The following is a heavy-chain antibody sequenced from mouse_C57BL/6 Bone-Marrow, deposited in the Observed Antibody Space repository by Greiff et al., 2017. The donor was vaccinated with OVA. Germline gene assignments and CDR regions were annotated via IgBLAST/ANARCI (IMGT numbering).Heavy chain of an antibody. J-gene: IGHJ1*03. CDR1: GYTFTSYW. CDR3: ARDYYGSTWYFDV. Sequence: QVQLHQPGAELVKPGASVKLSCKASGYTFTSYWMQWVKQRPGQGLEWIGEIDPSDSYTNYNQKFKGKATLTVDTSSSTAYMQLSSLTSEDSAVYYCARDYYGSTWYFDVWGTGTTVTVSS. CDR2: IDPSDSYT. D-gene: IGHD1-1*01. V-gene: IGHV1-50*01.